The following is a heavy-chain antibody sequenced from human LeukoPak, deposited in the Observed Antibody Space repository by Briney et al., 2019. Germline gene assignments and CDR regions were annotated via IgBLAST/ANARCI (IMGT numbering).Heavy chain of an antibody. J-gene: IGHJ6*03. CDR1: GYTFTSYY. V-gene: IGHV1-46*03. Sequence: ASVKVSCKASGYTFTSYYMHWVRQAPGQGLEWMGIINPSGGSTSYAQKFQGRVTMTRDTSTSTVYMELSSLRSEDTAVYYCARVSYWTGPSLDYYYYYMDAWGKGTTVTVSS. CDR3: ARVSYWTGPSLDYYYYYMDA. D-gene: IGHD2-8*02. CDR2: INPSGGST.